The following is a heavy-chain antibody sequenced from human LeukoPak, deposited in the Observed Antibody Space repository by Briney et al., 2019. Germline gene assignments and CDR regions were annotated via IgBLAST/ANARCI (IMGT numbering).Heavy chain of an antibody. CDR2: IYSEGSRT. CDR3: ARGGRGGAFDI. J-gene: IGHJ3*02. Sequence: PGGSLRLSCAGSGFTLSSYWMHWVRQGPGKGLVWVSRIYSEGSRTTYADSVRGRFTISGDNAKNTLYLQMNSLRADDTAVYYCARGGRGGAFDIWGQGTMVTVSS. CDR1: GFTLSSYW. D-gene: IGHD1-26*01. V-gene: IGHV3-74*01.